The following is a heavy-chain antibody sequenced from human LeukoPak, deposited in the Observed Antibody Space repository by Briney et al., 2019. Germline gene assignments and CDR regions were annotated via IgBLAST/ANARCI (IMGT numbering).Heavy chain of an antibody. J-gene: IGHJ4*02. CDR1: GGTFIIYA. CDR2: IIPIFGTA. Sequence: SVKVSFKASGGTFIIYAISWVRQAPGQGREWMGGIIPIFGTANYAQKFQGRVTVTADESTSTAYMELSSLRSEDTAVYYCARCYYGSGSYYMYYFDYWGQGTLVTVSS. V-gene: IGHV1-69*01. CDR3: ARCYYGSGSYYMYYFDY. D-gene: IGHD3-10*01.